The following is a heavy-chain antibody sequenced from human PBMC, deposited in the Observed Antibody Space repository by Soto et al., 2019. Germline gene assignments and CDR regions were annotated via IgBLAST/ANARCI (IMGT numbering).Heavy chain of an antibody. CDR3: EKGPWVKWPAPGAVDI. J-gene: IGHJ3*02. CDR2: ISGSGGST. V-gene: IGHV3-23*01. D-gene: IGHD5-12*01. CDR1: GFTFSSYA. Sequence: EVQLLESGGGLVQPGGSLRLSCAASGFTFSSYAMSWVRQAPGKGLEWVAAISGSGGSTFSADSVKVRFTISRDNSKNTLYPQMKSLRGEDTAVYYCEKGPWVKWPAPGAVDIWGQGTMVTVSS.